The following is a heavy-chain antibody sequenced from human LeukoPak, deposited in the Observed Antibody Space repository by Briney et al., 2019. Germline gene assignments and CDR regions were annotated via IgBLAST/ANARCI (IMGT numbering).Heavy chain of an antibody. CDR3: ARGSGPFDY. CDR1: GGSFSGYY. Sequence: SETLSLTCAVYGGSFSGYYWSWIRQLPGKGLEWIGEINHSGSTNYDPSLKSRVTISVDTSKNQFSLKLSSVTAADTAVYYCARGSGPFDYWGQGTLVTVSS. J-gene: IGHJ4*02. CDR2: INHSGST. V-gene: IGHV4-34*01.